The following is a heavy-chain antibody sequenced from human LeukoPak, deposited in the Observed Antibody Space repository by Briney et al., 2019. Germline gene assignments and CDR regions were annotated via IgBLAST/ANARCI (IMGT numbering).Heavy chain of an antibody. V-gene: IGHV4-30-4*01. CDR1: GGSISSGDYY. D-gene: IGHD3-10*01. Sequence: SQTLSLTCTVSGGSISSGDYYWSWIRQPPGKGLEWIGYIYYSGSTYYNPSLKSRVTISVDTSKNQFSLKLSSVTAADTAVYYCARHSSGSADIFDSWGQGTLVTVSS. CDR2: IYYSGST. J-gene: IGHJ4*02. CDR3: ARHSSGSADIFDS.